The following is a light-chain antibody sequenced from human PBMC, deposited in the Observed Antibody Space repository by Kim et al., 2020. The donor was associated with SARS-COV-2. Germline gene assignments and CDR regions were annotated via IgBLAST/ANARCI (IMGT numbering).Light chain of an antibody. V-gene: IGLV10-54*04. J-gene: IGLJ3*02. CDR3: SAWDSSLSVWV. CDR2: RDN. CDR1: SNNLGAQG. Sequence: QPATLTSTAHSNNLGAQGAAWLQQHQGHPPKLLSYRDNNRPSGISERFSAFRSGNTASLTISGLQPEDEADYYCSAWDSSLSVWVFGGGTKLTVL.